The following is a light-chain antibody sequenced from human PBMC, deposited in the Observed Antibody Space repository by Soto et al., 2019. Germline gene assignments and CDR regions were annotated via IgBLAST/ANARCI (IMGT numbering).Light chain of an antibody. V-gene: IGLV2-11*01. CDR2: NVI. J-gene: IGLJ1*01. CDR1: SSDVGGYNF. CDR3: CSYAGSYTYV. Sequence: QSALTQPRSVSGSPGQSVTISCTGTSSDVGGYNFVSWYQHHPGKAPKLVIYNVIQRPSGVPDRFSASKSGNTASLTISGLQAEDEADYYCCSYAGSYTYVFGTGTKVTVL.